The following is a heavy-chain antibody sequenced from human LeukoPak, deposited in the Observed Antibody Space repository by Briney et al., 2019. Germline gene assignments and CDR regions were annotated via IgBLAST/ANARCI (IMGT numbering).Heavy chain of an antibody. Sequence: GGSLRLSCAASGFAFDDYAMHWVRQAPGTGLEWVSLISGDGGSTYYADSVKGRFTISRDNSKNSLYLQMNSLRTEDTALYYCAKDRHSSGWYIDYWGQGTLVTVSS. V-gene: IGHV3-43*02. CDR2: ISGDGGST. D-gene: IGHD6-19*01. J-gene: IGHJ4*02. CDR1: GFAFDDYA. CDR3: AKDRHSSGWYIDY.